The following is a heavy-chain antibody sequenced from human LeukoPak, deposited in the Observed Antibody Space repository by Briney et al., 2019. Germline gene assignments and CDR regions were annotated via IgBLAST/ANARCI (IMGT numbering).Heavy chain of an antibody. Sequence: SETLSLTCTVSGGSISSYYWGWIRQPPGKGLEWIGSIYYSGSTYYNPSLKSRVTISVDTSKNQFSLKLSSVTAADTAVYYCARGGGGGYDILTGYYDWFDPWGQGTLVTVSS. CDR2: IYYSGST. V-gene: IGHV4-39*07. CDR1: GGSISSYY. J-gene: IGHJ5*02. D-gene: IGHD3-9*01. CDR3: ARGGGGGYDILTGYYDWFDP.